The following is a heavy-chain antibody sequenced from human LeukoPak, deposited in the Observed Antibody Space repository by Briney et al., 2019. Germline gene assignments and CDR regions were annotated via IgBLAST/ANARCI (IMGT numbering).Heavy chain of an antibody. CDR2: INPNSGGT. D-gene: IGHD3-10*01. V-gene: IGHV1-2*02. CDR1: GYTFTGYY. J-gene: IGHJ4*02. CDR3: ARYYYGSGSYDY. Sequence: ASVKVSCKASGYTFTGYYMHWVRQAPGQGLEWMGWINPNSGGTNYAQKFQGRVTTTRDTSISTAYMELSRLRSDDTAVYYCARYYYGSGSYDYWGQGTLVTVSS.